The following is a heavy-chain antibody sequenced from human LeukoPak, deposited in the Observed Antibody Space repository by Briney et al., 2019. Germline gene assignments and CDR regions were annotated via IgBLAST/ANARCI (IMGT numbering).Heavy chain of an antibody. J-gene: IGHJ4*02. CDR2: IYYSGST. CDR3: ARSYYGSSGSSY. V-gene: IGHV4-39*01. CDR1: GGSISSSSYY. D-gene: IGHD3-22*01. Sequence: SETLSLTCTVSGGSISSSSYYWGWIRQPPGKGLEWIGSIYYSGSTYYNPSLKSRVTISVDTSKNQFSLKLSSVTAADTAVYYCARSYYGSSGSSYWGQGTLVTVSS.